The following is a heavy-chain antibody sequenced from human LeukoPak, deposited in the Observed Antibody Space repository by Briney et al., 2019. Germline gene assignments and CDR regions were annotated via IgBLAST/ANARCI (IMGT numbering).Heavy chain of an antibody. V-gene: IGHV3-74*01. CDR1: GFTFWSYR. CDR3: GRQAAYGDSGIWF. D-gene: IGHD4-17*01. J-gene: IGHJ4*02. CDR2: INPDGSTT. Sequence: GGSLRLSCAASGFTFWSYRMHWVRQAPGKGLVWVSRINPDGSTTNYADSVKGRFTISRDNAKNALYLQMNSLRADDTAVYYCGRQAAYGDSGIWFWGPGTLVTVSS.